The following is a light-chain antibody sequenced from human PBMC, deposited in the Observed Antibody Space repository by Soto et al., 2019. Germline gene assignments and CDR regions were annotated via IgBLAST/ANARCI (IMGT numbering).Light chain of an antibody. V-gene: IGLV2-18*02. CDR3: SSYTSSSTSYV. CDR2: EVT. J-gene: IGLJ1*01. Sequence: QSALTQPPSVSGSPGQSVTISCTGTSSDVGGYNRVSWYQQSPGTAPKLMVFEVTKRRLGVPDRFSGSKSGNTASLTISGLQAEDEADYYCSSYTSSSTSYVFGTGTKVTVL. CDR1: SSDVGGYNR.